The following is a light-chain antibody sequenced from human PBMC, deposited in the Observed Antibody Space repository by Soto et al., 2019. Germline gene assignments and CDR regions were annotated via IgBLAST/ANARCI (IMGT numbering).Light chain of an antibody. Sequence: DIQMTQSPASLSASVGDRVTITCRASDNIGSNLTWYQHQLGRAPKLLIYAASSLQGGVPSRFSGSGSGTKFTLTISSLQTEDFATYYCQQSYRTLTFGGGTWV. CDR1: DNIGSN. CDR2: AAS. CDR3: QQSYRTLT. J-gene: IGKJ4*01. V-gene: IGKV1-39*01.